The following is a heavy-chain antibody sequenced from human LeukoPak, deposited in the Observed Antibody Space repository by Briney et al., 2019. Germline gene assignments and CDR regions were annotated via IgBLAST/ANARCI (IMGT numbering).Heavy chain of an antibody. CDR1: GGSISSYY. CDR3: ARGNILTGYYIVSWFDP. Sequence: SETLSLTCTVSGGSISSYYWSWIRQPPGKGLEWIGYIYYTGSTNYNPSLKSRVTISVDTSKNQFSLKLSSVTAADTAVYYCARGNILTGYYIVSWFDPWGQGTLVTVSS. V-gene: IGHV4-59*12. D-gene: IGHD3-9*01. J-gene: IGHJ5*02. CDR2: IYYTGST.